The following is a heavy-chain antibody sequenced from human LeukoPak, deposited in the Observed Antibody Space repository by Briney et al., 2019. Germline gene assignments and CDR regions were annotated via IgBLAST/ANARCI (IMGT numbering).Heavy chain of an antibody. CDR1: GLVFGKYA. CDR2: ISDDSSFT. J-gene: IGHJ5*02. D-gene: IGHD1-1*01. CDR3: ARLGLEVGGPNWFDP. V-gene: IGHV3-21*01. Sequence: PGGSLRLSCAASGLVFGKYAMAWVRQAPGKGLECVSIISDDSSFTYYLDSVKGRSTIFRDNAKNSLYLQMNSLRVEDTAVYYCARLGLEVGGPNWFDPWSQGTLVTVSS.